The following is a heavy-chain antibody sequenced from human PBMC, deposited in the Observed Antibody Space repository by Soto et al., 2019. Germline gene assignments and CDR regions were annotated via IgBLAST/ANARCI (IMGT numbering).Heavy chain of an antibody. J-gene: IGHJ6*02. CDR2: ISYDGSNK. Sequence: HPGGSLRLSCAASGFTFSSYAMRWVRQAPGKGLEWVAVISYDGSNKYYADSVKGRFTISRDNSKNTLYLQMNSLRAEDTAVYYCARDPLPAAHYYYYGMDVWGQGTTVTVSS. CDR1: GFTFSSYA. V-gene: IGHV3-30*01. D-gene: IGHD2-2*01. CDR3: ARDPLPAAHYYYYGMDV.